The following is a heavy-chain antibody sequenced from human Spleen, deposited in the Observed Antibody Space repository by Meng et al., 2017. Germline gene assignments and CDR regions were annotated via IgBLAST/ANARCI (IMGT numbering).Heavy chain of an antibody. V-gene: IGHV4-34*01. J-gene: IGHJ4*02. CDR1: GGSFSDYY. CDR3: ARGPTTMAHDFDY. Sequence: QLQLQQWGAGLLQPSKTLALTCVVSGGSFSDYYWSWIRQPPGKGLEWIGEINHSGSTNYNPSLESRATISVDTSQNNLSLKLSSVTAADSAVYYCARGPTTMAHDFDYWGQGTLVTVSS. CDR2: INHSGST. D-gene: IGHD4-11*01.